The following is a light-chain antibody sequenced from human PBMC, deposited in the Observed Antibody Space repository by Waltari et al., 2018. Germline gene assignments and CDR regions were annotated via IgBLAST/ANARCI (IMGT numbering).Light chain of an antibody. J-gene: IGLJ1*01. CDR1: SSDIGTYNF. CDR3: CSYAGGTAYV. Sequence: SALTHPASVSGSPGQSITISCTGPSSDIGTYNFVSWYPEYPGKAPKLIIYEATKRPSGVSYRFSASKSGNTASLTISGLQADDEADYSCCSYAGGTAYVFGTGTRVTVL. CDR2: EAT. V-gene: IGLV2-23*01.